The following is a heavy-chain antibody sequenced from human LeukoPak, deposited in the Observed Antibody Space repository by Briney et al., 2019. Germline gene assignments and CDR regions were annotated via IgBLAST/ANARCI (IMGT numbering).Heavy chain of an antibody. D-gene: IGHD2-2*03. CDR3: ARDGYCSSTSCYTFDP. CDR1: GYTFTGYY. V-gene: IGHV1-2*02. J-gene: IGHJ5*02. Sequence: ASVKVSCKASGYTFTGYYMHWVRQAPGQGLEWTGWINPNSGGTNYAQKFQGRVTMTRDTSISTAYMELSRLRSDDTAVYYCARDGYCSSTSCYTFDPWGQGTLVTVSS. CDR2: INPNSGGT.